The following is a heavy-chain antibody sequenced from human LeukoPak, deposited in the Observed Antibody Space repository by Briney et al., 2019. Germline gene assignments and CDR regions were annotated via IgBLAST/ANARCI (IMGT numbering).Heavy chain of an antibody. CDR2: IYYSGGT. D-gene: IGHD6-19*01. V-gene: IGHV4-39*01. Sequence: SETLSLTCTVSGGSISSSSYYWGWIRQTPGKGLEWIGTIYYSGGTYYNPSLDSRVTISVDTSKNQFSLRLSSVTAADTAVYYCARHAYRSGWLDFWGQGTLVTVSS. J-gene: IGHJ4*02. CDR1: GGSISSSSYY. CDR3: ARHAYRSGWLDF.